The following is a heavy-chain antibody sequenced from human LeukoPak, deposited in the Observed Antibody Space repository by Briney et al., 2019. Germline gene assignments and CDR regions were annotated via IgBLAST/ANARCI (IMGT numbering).Heavy chain of an antibody. CDR3: AKDKSPITYYDILTGYPELYYFDY. Sequence: GGSLRLSCAASGFTFSSYGMHWVRQAPGKGLEWVAFIRYDGSNKYYADSVKGRFTISRDNSKNTLYLQMNSLRAEDTAVYYCAKDKSPITYYDILTGYPELYYFDYWGQGTLVTVSS. D-gene: IGHD3-9*01. J-gene: IGHJ4*02. V-gene: IGHV3-30*02. CDR2: IRYDGSNK. CDR1: GFTFSSYG.